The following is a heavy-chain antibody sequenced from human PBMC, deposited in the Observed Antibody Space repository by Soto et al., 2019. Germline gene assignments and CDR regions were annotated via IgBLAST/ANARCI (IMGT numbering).Heavy chain of an antibody. J-gene: IGHJ4*02. D-gene: IGHD3-9*01. V-gene: IGHV4-39*01. CDR3: ARLEGLATISYYFDF. CDR1: GGSVSSSNYY. CDR2: IYYRGNT. Sequence: QLQLQESGPGLVKPSETLSLTCIVSGGSVSSSNYYWGWVRQSPGKGLEWIGRIYYRGNTYYNPSLESPVTISVDKSNNESSLKVISVTAADTAVYYCARLEGLATISYYFDFWGQGSLVTVSS.